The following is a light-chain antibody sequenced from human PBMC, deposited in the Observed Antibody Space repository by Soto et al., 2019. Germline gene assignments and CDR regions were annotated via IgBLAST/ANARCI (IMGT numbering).Light chain of an antibody. CDR2: EAS. J-gene: IGKJ1*01. V-gene: IGKV1-5*03. Sequence: DIQMTQSPATLSASVGDRVTITCRASQSISSWLAWYQQKPGKAPKVLIYEASSLESGVPSRFSGSGSGTEFTLTISSLQPDDFATYYCLQDFNYPWTFGQGTKVDVK. CDR3: LQDFNYPWT. CDR1: QSISSW.